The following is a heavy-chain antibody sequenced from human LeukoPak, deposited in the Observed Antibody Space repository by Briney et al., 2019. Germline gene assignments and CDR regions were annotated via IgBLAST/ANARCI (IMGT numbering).Heavy chain of an antibody. CDR3: ARVRDVYNHVFEN. J-gene: IGHJ4*02. V-gene: IGHV3-7*03. CDR1: EFTFSNYW. Sequence: GGSLRLSCAASEFTFSNYWMTWVRQAPGKGLEWVASIKQDGSEMYYVDSVKGRFTISRDNAKNSLYLQMNSLRAEDTAVYYCARVRDVYNHVFENWGQGTLVTVS. CDR2: IKQDGSEM. D-gene: IGHD5-24*01.